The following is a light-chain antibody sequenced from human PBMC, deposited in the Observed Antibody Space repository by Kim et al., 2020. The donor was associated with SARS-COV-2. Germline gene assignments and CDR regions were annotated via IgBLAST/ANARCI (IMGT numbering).Light chain of an antibody. CDR1: QSVSSN. V-gene: IGKV3-15*01. J-gene: IGKJ2*01. Sequence: EIVMTQSPATLSMSPGERATLSCRASQSVSSNLAWYQQKPGQAPRLLIYGASTRATGIPAGFSGSGSGTEFTLTISSLQSEDFAVYYCQQYNNWPPYTFGQGTKLEI. CDR3: QQYNNWPPYT. CDR2: GAS.